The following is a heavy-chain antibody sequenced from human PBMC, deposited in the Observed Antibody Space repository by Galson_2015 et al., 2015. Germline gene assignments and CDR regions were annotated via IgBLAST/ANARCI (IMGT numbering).Heavy chain of an antibody. Sequence: SLRLSCAASGFTFSDYYMSWIRQAPGKGLEWVSYISTSGTTIYYADSVKGRFTISRANAKNSLYLQMNSLRAEDTAVYYCAREGFGKPQDYWGQGTLVTVSS. J-gene: IGHJ4*02. CDR3: AREGFGKPQDY. D-gene: IGHD1-14*01. CDR1: GFTFSDYY. CDR2: ISTSGTTI. V-gene: IGHV3-11*01.